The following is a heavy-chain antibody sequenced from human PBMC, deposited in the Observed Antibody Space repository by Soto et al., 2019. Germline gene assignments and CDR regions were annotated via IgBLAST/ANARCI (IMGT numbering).Heavy chain of an antibody. Sequence: QVQLVQSGAEVKKPGSSVKVSCKASGGTFSSYTISWVRQAPGQGLEWMGRIIPILGIANYAQKFQGRVTMTADKSTSTAYMELSSLRSEDTAVYYCAMGYCSSTSCYRDYWGQGTLVTVSS. J-gene: IGHJ4*02. D-gene: IGHD2-2*02. CDR3: AMGYCSSTSCYRDY. V-gene: IGHV1-69*02. CDR1: GGTFSSYT. CDR2: IIPILGIA.